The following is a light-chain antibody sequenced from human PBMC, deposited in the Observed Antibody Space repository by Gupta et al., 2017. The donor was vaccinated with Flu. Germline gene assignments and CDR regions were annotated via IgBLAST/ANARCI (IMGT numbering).Light chain of an antibody. J-gene: IGLJ1*01. CDR3: QSADSSGTYV. V-gene: IGLV3-25*03. CDR1: ALPKQY. CDR2: KDS. Sequence: SGDALPKQYAYWYQQKPGQAPVLVIYKDSERPSGIPERFSGSSSGTTVTLTISGVQSEDDADYYCQSADSSGTYVFGTGTKVTVL.